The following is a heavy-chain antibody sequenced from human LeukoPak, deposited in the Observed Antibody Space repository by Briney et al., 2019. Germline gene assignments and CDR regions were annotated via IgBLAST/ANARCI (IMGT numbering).Heavy chain of an antibody. CDR2: ISYDGSNK. D-gene: IGHD6-19*01. Sequence: PGGSLRLSCAASGFTFISYAMHWVRQAPGKGLEWVAVISYDGSNKYYADSVKGRFTISRDNSKNTLYLQMNSLRAEDTAVYYCVRDRAYSSGSLDYWGQGTLVTVSS. V-gene: IGHV3-30-3*01. CDR1: GFTFISYA. CDR3: VRDRAYSSGSLDY. J-gene: IGHJ4*02.